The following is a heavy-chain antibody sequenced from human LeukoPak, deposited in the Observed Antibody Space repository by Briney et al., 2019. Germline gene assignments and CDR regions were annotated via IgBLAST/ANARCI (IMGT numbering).Heavy chain of an antibody. CDR2: ISGSGDST. J-gene: IGHJ4*02. CDR1: GFTFSSYD. D-gene: IGHD1-26*01. Sequence: PGVSLRLSCAASGFTFSSYDMSWVPHAPGKGLVWVSDISGSGDSTYYADSVKGRFTISRDNSKNTLYLQMNSLRAECTAVYYCAKDRIVGATARLCDYGGQGTLVTVSS. CDR3: AKDRIVGATARLCDY. V-gene: IGHV3-23*01.